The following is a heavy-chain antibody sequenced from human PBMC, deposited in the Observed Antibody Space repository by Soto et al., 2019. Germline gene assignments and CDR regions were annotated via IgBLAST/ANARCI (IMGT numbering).Heavy chain of an antibody. D-gene: IGHD3-16*01. V-gene: IGHV3-11*01. CDR2: ISNSGTIT. Sequence: QVHLEASGGGLVKPGGSLRLSCTASGFIFSDYYMSWIRQAPGKGLEWVSDISNSGTITHHADSVEGRFTMSRDTAKDSIDPQMNSLRPEDSAMYYCAREHGGGGLTLEYWGQGTLVTVSA. CDR1: GFIFSDYY. CDR3: AREHGGGGLTLEY. J-gene: IGHJ4*02.